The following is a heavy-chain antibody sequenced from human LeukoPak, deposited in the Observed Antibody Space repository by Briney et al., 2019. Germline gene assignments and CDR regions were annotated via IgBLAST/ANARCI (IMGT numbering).Heavy chain of an antibody. D-gene: IGHD1-20*01. CDR3: ARVRITGTKKIYYYYGMDV. Sequence: ASVKVSCKASGYTFTSYGISWVRQAPGQGLEWMGWISAYNGNTNYAQKLQGRVTMTTDTSTSTAYMELRSLRSDDTAVYYCARVRITGTKKIYYYYGMDVWGQGTTVTVS. J-gene: IGHJ6*02. V-gene: IGHV1-18*01. CDR2: ISAYNGNT. CDR1: GYTFTSYG.